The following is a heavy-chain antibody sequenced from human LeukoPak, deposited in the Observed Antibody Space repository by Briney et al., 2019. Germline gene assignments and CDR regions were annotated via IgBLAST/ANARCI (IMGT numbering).Heavy chain of an antibody. CDR3: ARATQYYRSAFDI. J-gene: IGHJ3*02. CDR2: IYHSGST. CDR1: GGSISSGGYS. D-gene: IGHD3-10*01. Sequence: SETLSLTCAVSGGSISSGGYSWSWIRQPPGKGLEWIGYIYHSGSTYHNPSLKSRVTISVDRSKNQFSLKLSSVTAADTAVYYCARATQYYRSAFDIWGQGTMVTVSS. V-gene: IGHV4-30-2*01.